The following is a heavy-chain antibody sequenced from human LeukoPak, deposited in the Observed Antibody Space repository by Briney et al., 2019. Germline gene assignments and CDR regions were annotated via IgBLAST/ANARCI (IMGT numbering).Heavy chain of an antibody. CDR1: GYTFTSYG. D-gene: IGHD1-1*01. J-gene: IGHJ6*02. V-gene: IGHV1-18*01. Sequence: ASVKVSCKASGYTFTSYGISWVRQAPGQGLEWMGWISAYNGNTNYAQKLQGRVTMTTDTSTSTAYMELRSLRSDDTAVYYCARDLPPKLDQGYYYYYYGMDVWGQGTTVTVPS. CDR3: ARDLPPKLDQGYYYYYYGMDV. CDR2: ISAYNGNT.